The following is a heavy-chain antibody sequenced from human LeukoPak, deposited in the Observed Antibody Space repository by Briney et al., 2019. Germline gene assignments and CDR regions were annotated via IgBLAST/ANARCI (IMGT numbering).Heavy chain of an antibody. CDR3: ARLSYSSGWGGLRGYFDY. CDR2: IYPGDSDT. Sequence: GESLKISCKGSGYSFTSYWIGWVRQMPGKGLEWMGIIYPGDSDTRYSPSFQGQVTISADKSISTAYLQWSSLKASDTAMYYCARLSYSSGWGGLRGYFDYWGQGTLVTVSS. V-gene: IGHV5-51*01. J-gene: IGHJ4*02. D-gene: IGHD6-19*01. CDR1: GYSFTSYW.